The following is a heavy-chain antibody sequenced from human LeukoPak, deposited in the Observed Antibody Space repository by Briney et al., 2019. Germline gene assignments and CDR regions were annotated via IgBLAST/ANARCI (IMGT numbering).Heavy chain of an antibody. CDR2: MWFDASNQ. V-gene: IGHV3-33*01. CDR3: ARDRHSGRFYTIDY. J-gene: IGHJ4*02. D-gene: IGHD1-26*01. Sequence: GGSLRLSCAASGFTFSSYAMHWVRQAPGKGLEWVAVMWFDASNQYQTDSVKGRFTISRDNSKNTLYLQMSSLRADDTAVYYCARDRHSGRFYTIDYWGQGTLVTVSS. CDR1: GFTFSSYA.